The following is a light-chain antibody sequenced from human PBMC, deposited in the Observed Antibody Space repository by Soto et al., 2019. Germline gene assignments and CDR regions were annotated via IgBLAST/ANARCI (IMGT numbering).Light chain of an antibody. V-gene: IGKV3-20*01. CDR2: RAS. CDR1: QSVSSAL. CDR3: QQYESSPLT. Sequence: EIVLTQSPDTLSLSPGERATLSCRASQSVSSALLAWYQQKPGQAPRLLIYRASTRATGIPDRFTGSGSGTDFNLTISRLEPEDFAVYYCQQYESSPLTCGGGTKVEIK. J-gene: IGKJ4*01.